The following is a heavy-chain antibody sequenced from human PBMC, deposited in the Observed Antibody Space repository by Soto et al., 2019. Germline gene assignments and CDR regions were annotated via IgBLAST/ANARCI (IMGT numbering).Heavy chain of an antibody. D-gene: IGHD6-19*01. Sequence: QVQLQESGPGLVKPSGTLSLTCAVSGGSISSTNWWNWVRQPPGKGLEWIGEIDHSGSTNYNPSLKSRATMPVDKPKTQFSLKLSSVTAADTAVYYCVRDSGNGWKDYWGQGTLVTVSS. CDR3: VRDSGNGWKDY. V-gene: IGHV4-4*02. CDR2: IDHSGST. J-gene: IGHJ4*02. CDR1: GGSISSTNW.